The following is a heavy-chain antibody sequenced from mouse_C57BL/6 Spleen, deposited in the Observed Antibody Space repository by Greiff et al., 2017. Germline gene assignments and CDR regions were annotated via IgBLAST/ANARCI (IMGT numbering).Heavy chain of an antibody. D-gene: IGHD2-2*01. V-gene: IGHV1-80*01. CDR2: IYPGDGDT. Sequence: VHLVESGAELVKPGASVKISCKASGYAFSSYWMNWVKQRPGKGLEWIGQIYPGDGDTNYNGKFKGKATLTADKSSSTAYMQLSSLTSEDSAVYFCARAVTTGYYFDYWGQGTTLTVSS. J-gene: IGHJ2*01. CDR1: GYAFSSYW. CDR3: ARAVTTGYYFDY.